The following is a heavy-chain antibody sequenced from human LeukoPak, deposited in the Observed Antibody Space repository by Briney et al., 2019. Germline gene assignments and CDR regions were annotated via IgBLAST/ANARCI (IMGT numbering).Heavy chain of an antibody. CDR3: ARVYCTNGVCYDGAGDY. D-gene: IGHD2-8*01. J-gene: IGHJ4*02. Sequence: ASVKVSCKASGYTFTSYDINWVRQATGQGLEWMGWMNPNSGNTGYAQKFQGRVTMTRVTSISTAYMELSSLRSEDTAVYYCARVYCTNGVCYDGAGDYWGQGTLVTVSS. CDR1: GYTFTSYD. V-gene: IGHV1-8*01. CDR2: MNPNSGNT.